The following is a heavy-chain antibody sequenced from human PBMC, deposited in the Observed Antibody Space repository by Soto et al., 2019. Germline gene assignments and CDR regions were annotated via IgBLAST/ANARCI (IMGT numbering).Heavy chain of an antibody. V-gene: IGHV5-51*01. CDR1: GYSFTSYW. D-gene: IGHD2-2*01. CDR3: ARGYCTTTICDPWFDP. CDR2: IYPGDSDT. Sequence: GESLKISCTGVGYSFTSYWIGWVRHMPGKGLEWMGIIYPGDSDTRYSPSFQGQVTISADKSISTVYLQWSSLKASDTAMYYCARGYCTTTICDPWFDPWGQGTLVTVSS. J-gene: IGHJ5*02.